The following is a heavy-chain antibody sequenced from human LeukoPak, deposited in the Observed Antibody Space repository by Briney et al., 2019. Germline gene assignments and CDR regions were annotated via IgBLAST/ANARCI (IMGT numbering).Heavy chain of an antibody. CDR3: AVPRWGRAPFDY. V-gene: IGHV4-39*01. CDR1: GGSISSSSYY. D-gene: IGHD7-27*01. J-gene: IGHJ4*02. Sequence: SETLSLTCTVSGGSISSSSYYWGWIRQPPGKGLEWIGSIYYSGSTYYNPSLKSRVTISVDTSKNQFSLKLSSVTASYTAMYYCAVPRWGRAPFDYWGQGTLVTVSS. CDR2: IYYSGST.